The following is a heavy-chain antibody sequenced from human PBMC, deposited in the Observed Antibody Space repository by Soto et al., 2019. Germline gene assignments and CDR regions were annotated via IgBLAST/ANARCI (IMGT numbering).Heavy chain of an antibody. V-gene: IGHV1-18*04. D-gene: IGHD3-9*01. Sequence: ASVKVSCKASGYSFSSNAITWVRQAPGQGLEWMGWISAYNGDTNYAQKLQGRVSMTTDTSTSTAYMELRSLRLDDTAVYYCARGILSGYYVEWFDPWGQGTLVTVYS. CDR3: ARGILSGYYVEWFDP. J-gene: IGHJ5*02. CDR1: GYSFSSNA. CDR2: ISAYNGDT.